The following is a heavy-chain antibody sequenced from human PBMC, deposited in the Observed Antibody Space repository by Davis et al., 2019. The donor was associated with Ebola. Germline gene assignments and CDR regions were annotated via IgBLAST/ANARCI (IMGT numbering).Heavy chain of an antibody. V-gene: IGHV3-30*18. CDR2: VIYDASNQ. J-gene: IGHJ4*02. Sequence: PGGSLRLSCSASGFRFSSYGLHWVRQAPGKGLEWVAVVIYDASNQYYADSVKGRFTISRDNSKNTSYLQMNSLRPEDTAVYYCAKDHQYGDFDWGQGTLVTVSS. CDR1: GFRFSSYG. CDR3: AKDHQYGDFD. D-gene: IGHD4-17*01.